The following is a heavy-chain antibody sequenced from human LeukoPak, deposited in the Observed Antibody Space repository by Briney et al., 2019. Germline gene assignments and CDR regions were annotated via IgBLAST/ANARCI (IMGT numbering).Heavy chain of an antibody. CDR2: IWYDGNNK. V-gene: IGHV3-33*01. CDR1: GFTFSSYG. CDR3: VRYCNGGSCYRDAFDI. Sequence: GGSLRLSCAASGFTFSSYGMCWVRQAPGKGLEWVALIWYDGNNKYYADSVKGRFTISRDNSKNTLYLQMNSLRAEGTAVYYCVRYCNGGSCYRDAFDIWGQGTMVTVSS. J-gene: IGHJ3*02. D-gene: IGHD2-15*01.